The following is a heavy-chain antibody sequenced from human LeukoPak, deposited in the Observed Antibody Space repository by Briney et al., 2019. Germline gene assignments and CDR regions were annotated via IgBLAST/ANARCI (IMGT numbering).Heavy chain of an antibody. J-gene: IGHJ4*02. D-gene: IGHD2-15*01. CDR3: ARDHQYCSGGSCHFDY. CDR1: GYTFTSYY. V-gene: IGHV1-46*01. CDR2: INPSGGST. Sequence: ASVKVSCKASGYTFTSYYMHWVRQAPGQGLEWMGIINPSGGSTSHAQKFQGRVTMTRDTSTSTVYMELSSLRSEDTAVYYCARDHQYCSGGSCHFDYWGQGTLVTVYS.